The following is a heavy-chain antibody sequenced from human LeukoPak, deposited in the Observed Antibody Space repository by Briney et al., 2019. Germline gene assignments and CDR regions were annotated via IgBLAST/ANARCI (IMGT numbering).Heavy chain of an antibody. D-gene: IGHD3-10*01. CDR1: GGSIRSY. V-gene: IGHV4-4*07. Sequence: SETLSLTCTVSGGSIRSYWSWIRQPAGKGLEWIGRIYGSGSTDYNPSLKSRVTMSIDTSKNQFSLELSPVTAADTAVYYCARERLAMVRGVIPKEAWGWFDPWGQGTLVTVSS. CDR2: IYGSGST. CDR3: ARERLAMVRGVIPKEAWGWFDP. J-gene: IGHJ5*02.